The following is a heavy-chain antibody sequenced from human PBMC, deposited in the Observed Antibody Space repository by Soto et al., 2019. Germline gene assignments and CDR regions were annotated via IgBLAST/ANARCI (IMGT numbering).Heavy chain of an antibody. CDR2: IGPESGAT. J-gene: IGHJ4*02. Sequence: ASLKVSCKASGYTFTGHYIHWVRQAPEQGPEWMGEIGPESGATRYAQRFQGRVTMTRDMSITTVYMELNNLSPDDTAVYYCGRGRSGQIVVFYWGQGTPVTVSS. D-gene: IGHD1-26*01. CDR1: GYTFTGHY. V-gene: IGHV1-2*02. CDR3: GRGRSGQIVVFY.